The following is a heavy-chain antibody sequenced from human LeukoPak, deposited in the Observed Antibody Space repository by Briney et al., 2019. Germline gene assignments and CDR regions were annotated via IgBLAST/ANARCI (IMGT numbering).Heavy chain of an antibody. J-gene: IGHJ4*02. Sequence: SETLSLTCAVSGGSISSGGYSGSWIRQPPGKGLEWIGYIYHSGSTYYNPSLKSRVTISLDRSKNQFPLKLSSVTAADVAVYYCAREATDLRAFDYWGQGTLVTVSS. CDR2: IYHSGST. V-gene: IGHV4-30-2*01. CDR1: GGSISSGGYS. D-gene: IGHD2-21*02. CDR3: AREATDLRAFDY.